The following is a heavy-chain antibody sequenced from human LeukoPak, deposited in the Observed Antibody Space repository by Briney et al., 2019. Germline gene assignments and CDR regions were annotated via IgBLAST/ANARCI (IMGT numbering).Heavy chain of an antibody. CDR1: GFTFSSYA. V-gene: IGHV3-33*01. CDR3: ARDRLTTVTTFHFDY. D-gene: IGHD4-17*01. Sequence: GGSLRLSCAASGFTFSSYAMHWVRQAPGKGLEWVAVIWSDTTNKYYADSVKGRFITSRDNSKNTLYLQMSSLRAEDTAMYYCARDRLTTVTTFHFDYWGQGTLVTVSS. J-gene: IGHJ4*02. CDR2: IWSDTTNK.